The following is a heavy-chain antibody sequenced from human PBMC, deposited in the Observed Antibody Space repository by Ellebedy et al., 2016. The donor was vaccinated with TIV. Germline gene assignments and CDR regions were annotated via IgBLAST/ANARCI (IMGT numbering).Heavy chain of an antibody. CDR3: ARGGYSSSWYAAY. Sequence: SETLSLTCTVSGGSISSSNWWSWVRQPPGKGLEWIGEIYHSGSTNYNPSLKSRVTISVDTSKNQFSLNLSSVTAADTAVYYCARGGYSSSWYAAYWGQGTLVTVSS. CDR2: IYHSGST. D-gene: IGHD6-13*01. V-gene: IGHV4-4*02. CDR1: GGSISSSNW. J-gene: IGHJ4*02.